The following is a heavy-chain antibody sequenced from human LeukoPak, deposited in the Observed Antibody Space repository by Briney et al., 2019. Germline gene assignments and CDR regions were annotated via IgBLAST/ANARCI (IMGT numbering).Heavy chain of an antibody. J-gene: IGHJ4*02. V-gene: IGHV4-39*01. D-gene: IGHD6-6*01. CDR2: IYYTEST. CDR1: GGSISSSNYY. Sequence: SETLSLTCTVSGGSISSSNYYWGWIRQPAGKGLEWIGSIYYTESTYFNPSLKSRVTISVDTSKNQFSLKLSTVTAADTAVYYCARQPWSSSSPDYWGQGTLVTVSS. CDR3: ARQPWSSSSPDY.